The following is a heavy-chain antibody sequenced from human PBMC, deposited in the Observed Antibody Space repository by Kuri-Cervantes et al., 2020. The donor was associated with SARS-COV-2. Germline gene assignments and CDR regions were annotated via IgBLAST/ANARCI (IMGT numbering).Heavy chain of an antibody. CDR2: INAGNGNT. CDR1: GYTFTSYA. J-gene: IGHJ6*02. D-gene: IGHD3-16*02. CDR3: ASFTPTEDLYRYYYAMDI. V-gene: IGHV1-3*01. Sequence: ASVKVSCKASGYTFTSYAMHWVRQAPGQRLEWKGWINAGNGNTKYSQKFQGRVTITRDTSASTAYMELSSLRSEDTAVYYCASFTPTEDLYRYYYAMDIWGQGTTVTVSS.